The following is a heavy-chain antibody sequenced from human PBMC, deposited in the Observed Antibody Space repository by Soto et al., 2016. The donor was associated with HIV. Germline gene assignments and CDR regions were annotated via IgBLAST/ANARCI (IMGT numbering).Heavy chain of an antibody. V-gene: IGHV4-61*02. CDR2: IYTSGST. CDR3: ARDNVDSSGYYPWAFDI. J-gene: IGHJ3*02. Sequence: QVQLQESGPGLVKPSQTLSLTCTVSGGSISSGSYYWSWIRQPAGKGLEWIGRIYTSGSTNYNPSLKSRVTISVDTSKNQFSLKLSSVTAADTAVYYCARDNVDSSGYYPWAFDIWGQGTMVTVSS. CDR1: GGSISSGSYY. D-gene: IGHD3-22*01.